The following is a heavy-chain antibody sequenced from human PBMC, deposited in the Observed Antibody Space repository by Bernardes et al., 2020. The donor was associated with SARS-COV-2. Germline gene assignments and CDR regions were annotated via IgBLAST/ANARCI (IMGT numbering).Heavy chain of an antibody. Sequence: SETLSLTCTVSGGSISSGGYYWSWIRQHPGEGLEWIGNIYYSGSTYYNPSLKSRVTISVDTSKNQFSLKLSSVTAADTAVYYCAREGSGMAEFDYWGQGTLVTVSS. CDR3: AREGSGMAEFDY. CDR1: GGSISSGGYY. V-gene: IGHV4-31*03. J-gene: IGHJ4*02. D-gene: IGHD6-13*01. CDR2: IYYSGST.